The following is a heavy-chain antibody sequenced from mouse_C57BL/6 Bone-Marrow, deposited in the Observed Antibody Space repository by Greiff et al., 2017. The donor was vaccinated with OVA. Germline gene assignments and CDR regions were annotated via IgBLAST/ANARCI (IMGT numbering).Heavy chain of an antibody. J-gene: IGHJ1*03. CDR1: GYTFTSYW. CDR3: ARGGSRRWYFDV. CDR2: IDPSDSYT. D-gene: IGHD1-1*01. Sequence: QVQLQQPGAELVKPGASVKLSCKASGYTFTSYWMQWVKQRPGQGLEWIGEIDPSDSYTNYNQKFKGKATLTVDTSSSTAYMQLSSLTSEESAVYYCARGGSRRWYFDVWGTGTTVTVSS. V-gene: IGHV1-50*01.